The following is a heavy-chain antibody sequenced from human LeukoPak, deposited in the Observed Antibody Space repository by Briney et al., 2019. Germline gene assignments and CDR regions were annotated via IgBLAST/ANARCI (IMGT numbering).Heavy chain of an antibody. CDR3: ARQGVSEFDY. D-gene: IGHD3-16*01. Sequence: SETLSLTCTVSGGSISSYYWSRIRQPPGPELEWIGYIYSSGSTNYNPSLKSRVTISVDTSKNQFALKLSSVPAGDTAVYYCARQGVSEFDYWGQGTLVTVSS. J-gene: IGHJ4*02. CDR1: GGSISSYY. V-gene: IGHV4-59*08. CDR2: IYSSGST.